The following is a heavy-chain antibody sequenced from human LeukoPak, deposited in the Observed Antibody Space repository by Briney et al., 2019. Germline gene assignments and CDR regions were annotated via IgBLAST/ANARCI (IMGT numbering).Heavy chain of an antibody. J-gene: IGHJ4*02. CDR1: GFTFSDYY. V-gene: IGHV3-11*04. Sequence: GGSLRLSCEASGFTFSDYYMTWIRQALGKGLEWLSYSNGASTTYYADSVQGRFIISRDNARNSLYLQMNSLRAEDTAVYYCARVGYSDFWSGYYWDYWGQGTLATVSS. CDR2: SNGASTT. D-gene: IGHD3-3*01. CDR3: ARVGYSDFWSGYYWDY.